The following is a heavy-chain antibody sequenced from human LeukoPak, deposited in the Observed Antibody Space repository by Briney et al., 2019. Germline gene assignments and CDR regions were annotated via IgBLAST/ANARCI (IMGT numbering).Heavy chain of an antibody. CDR3: ARDDHYYYYYMDV. Sequence: QPGGSLRLSCAASGFTFSTYSMNWVRQAPGKGLEWVSYISSSSTIYYADSVKGRFTISRDNAKNSLYLQMNSLRAEDTAVYYCARDDHYYYYYMDVWGKGTTVTVSS. CDR1: GFTFSTYS. J-gene: IGHJ6*03. V-gene: IGHV3-48*01. CDR2: ISSSSTI.